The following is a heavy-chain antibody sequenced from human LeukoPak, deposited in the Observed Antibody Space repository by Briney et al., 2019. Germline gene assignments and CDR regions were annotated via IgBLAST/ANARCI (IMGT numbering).Heavy chain of an antibody. Sequence: PSETLSLTCAVYGGSFSGYYWSWIRRPPGKGLEWIGEINHSGSTNYNPSLKSRVTISVDTSKNQFSLKLSSVTAADTAVYYCARLPTGTTRFLVDYWGQGTLVTVSS. CDR1: GGSFSGYY. CDR3: ARLPTGTTRFLVDY. CDR2: INHSGST. D-gene: IGHD1-7*01. V-gene: IGHV4-34*01. J-gene: IGHJ4*02.